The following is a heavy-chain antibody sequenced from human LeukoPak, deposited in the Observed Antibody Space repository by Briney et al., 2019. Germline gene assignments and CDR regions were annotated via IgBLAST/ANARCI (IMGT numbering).Heavy chain of an antibody. Sequence: GGALILSCSASGFSFSSYRMNWLRQPPGKGLEGVSPICSSSSYIYYALPVKGRFTISRDNAKNPLYLQMNSLRAEDTAVYYCARDVDSSTSSLNWGQGTLVTVSS. CDR3: ARDVDSSTSSLN. J-gene: IGHJ4*02. CDR1: GFSFSSYR. D-gene: IGHD2-2*01. V-gene: IGHV3-21*01. CDR2: ICSSSSYI.